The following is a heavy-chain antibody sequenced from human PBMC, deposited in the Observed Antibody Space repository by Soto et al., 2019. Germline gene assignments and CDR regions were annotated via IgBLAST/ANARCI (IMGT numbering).Heavy chain of an antibody. J-gene: IGHJ6*01. Sequence: QVQLVQSGAEVKKPGASVKVSCKASGYTFTGYYMHWVRQAPGQGLEWMGWINPNSGGTNYAQKFQGWVTMARDTSMRTGYLGRGRPGSDDTAVVFWGRDLGPTELGGGHCYGMDGLGQGTTVTVSS. CDR3: GRDLGPTELGGGHCYGMDG. CDR2: INPNSGGT. D-gene: IGHD3-16*01. V-gene: IGHV1-2*04. CDR1: GYTFTGYY.